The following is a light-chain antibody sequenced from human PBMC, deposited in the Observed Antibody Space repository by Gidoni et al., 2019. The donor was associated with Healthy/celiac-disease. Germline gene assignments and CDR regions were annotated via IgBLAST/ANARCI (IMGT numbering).Light chain of an antibody. CDR3: QQSYSTPFT. CDR2: AAS. CDR1: QSISSY. V-gene: IGKV1-39*01. J-gene: IGKJ3*01. Sequence: DIQMTQSPSSLSASVGDRVTITCRASQSISSYLNWYQQKPGKAPKLLIYAASSLQSGVPSRFSGSGSGTDFTLTISSLQPEDFATYYCQQSYSTPFTLGHXTKVDIK.